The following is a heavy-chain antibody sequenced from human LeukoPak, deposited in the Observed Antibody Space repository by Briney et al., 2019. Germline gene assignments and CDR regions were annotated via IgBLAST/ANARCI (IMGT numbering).Heavy chain of an antibody. CDR3: AKEGGLIHFGH. CDR2: ISGSGGTT. D-gene: IGHD3-16*01. Sequence: ISGSGGTTYYADSVKGRFTISRDNAENSLYLQMNSLTVEDTAMYFCAKEGGLIHFGHWGQGTLVTASS. V-gene: IGHV3-11*04. J-gene: IGHJ4*02.